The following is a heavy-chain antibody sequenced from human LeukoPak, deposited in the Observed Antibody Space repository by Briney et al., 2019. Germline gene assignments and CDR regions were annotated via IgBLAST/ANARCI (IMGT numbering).Heavy chain of an antibody. D-gene: IGHD2-2*01. V-gene: IGHV3-9*03. J-gene: IGHJ5*02. CDR1: GFTLDDYA. CDR2: ISWNSGSI. CDR3: AKDSSYQLLSGWFDP. Sequence: PGGSLRLSCAASGFTLDDYAMHWVRQAPGKGLEWVSGISWNSGSIGYADSVKGRFTISRDNAKNSLYLQMNSLRAEDMALYYCAKDSSYQLLSGWFDPWGQGTLVTVSS.